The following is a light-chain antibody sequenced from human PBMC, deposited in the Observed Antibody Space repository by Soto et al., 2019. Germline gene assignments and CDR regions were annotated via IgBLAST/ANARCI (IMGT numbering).Light chain of an antibody. J-gene: IGKJ4*01. Sequence: EIVLTQSPGTLSLSPGERATVSCRASQSVSSSNLAWYQQTPGQAPRLLIYGASRRASGIPDRFSGSGSGTFFTLTISRLEHEDFAVYYCQQSGSSPLTFGGGTKVEIK. CDR3: QQSGSSPLT. CDR1: QSVSSSN. CDR2: GAS. V-gene: IGKV3-20*01.